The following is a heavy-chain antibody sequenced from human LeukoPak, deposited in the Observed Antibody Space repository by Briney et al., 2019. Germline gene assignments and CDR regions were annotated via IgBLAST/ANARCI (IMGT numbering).Heavy chain of an antibody. J-gene: IGHJ6*03. V-gene: IGHV4-39*07. CDR2: IYYSGST. CDR1: GGSISSSSYY. CDR3: ARKPPPAGRGVDYYYYYMDV. D-gene: IGHD2-2*01. Sequence: SETLSLTCTVSGGSISSSSYYWGWIRQPPGKGLEWIGSIYYSGSTYYNPSLKSRVTISVDTSKNQFSLKLSSVTAADTAVYYCARKPPPAGRGVDYYYYYMDVWGKGTTVAISS.